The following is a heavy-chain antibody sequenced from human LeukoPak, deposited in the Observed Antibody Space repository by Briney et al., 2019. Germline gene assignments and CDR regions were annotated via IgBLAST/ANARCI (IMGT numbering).Heavy chain of an antibody. D-gene: IGHD3-22*01. CDR3: ARSARVPPYYYDKARPEEDAFDI. CDR2: IYYSGST. J-gene: IGHJ3*02. CDR1: GGSISSGGYY. V-gene: IGHV4-31*03. Sequence: SETLSLTCTVSGGSISSGGYYWSWIRQHPGKGLEWIGYIYYSGSTYYNPSLKSRVTISVDTSKNQFSLKLSSVTAADTAVYYCARSARVPPYYYDKARPEEDAFDIWGQGTMVTVSS.